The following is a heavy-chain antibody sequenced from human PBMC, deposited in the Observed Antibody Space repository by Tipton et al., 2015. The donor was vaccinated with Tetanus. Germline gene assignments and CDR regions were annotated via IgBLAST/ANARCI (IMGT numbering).Heavy chain of an antibody. D-gene: IGHD3-22*01. V-gene: IGHV3-21*01. Sequence: SLRLSCRASGFDFMGYGMNWVRQAPGKGLEWVSSISSGSTYIYYADSVKGRFTISRDNAKNSLYLLMDSLRAEDTAVYYCARDQIVEQATRDHDYGVDVWGQGTTVTVSS. J-gene: IGHJ6*02. CDR3: ARDQIVEQATRDHDYGVDV. CDR2: ISSGSTYI. CDR1: GFDFMGYG.